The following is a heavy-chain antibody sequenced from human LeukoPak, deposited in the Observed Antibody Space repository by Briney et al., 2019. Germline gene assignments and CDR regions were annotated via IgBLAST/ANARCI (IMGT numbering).Heavy chain of an antibody. CDR1: GFTFSSYA. D-gene: IGHD3-10*01. V-gene: IGHV3-66*01. Sequence: PGGSLRLSCAASGFTFSSYAMSWVRQAPGKGLEWVSVIYSGGSTYYADSVKGRFTISRDNSKNTLYLQMNSLRAEDTAVYYCARDGTAGSYYSQYYYYYYGMDVWGQGTTVTVSS. J-gene: IGHJ6*02. CDR2: IYSGGST. CDR3: ARDGTAGSYYSQYYYYYYGMDV.